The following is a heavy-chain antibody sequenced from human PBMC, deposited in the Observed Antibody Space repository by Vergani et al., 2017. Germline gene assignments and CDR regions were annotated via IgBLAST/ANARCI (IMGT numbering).Heavy chain of an antibody. Sequence: QVQLVQSGAEVKKPGSSVKVSCKASGGNFSSYAISWVRQAPGQGLEWMGGIIPILGTANYSQKFQGRVTITADKSTSTAYMELSNLRSEETAVYYWAITAGTADYWGQGTLVTVSS. CDR1: GGNFSSYA. J-gene: IGHJ4*02. CDR2: IIPILGTA. CDR3: AITAGTADY. V-gene: IGHV1-69*06. D-gene: IGHD6-13*01.